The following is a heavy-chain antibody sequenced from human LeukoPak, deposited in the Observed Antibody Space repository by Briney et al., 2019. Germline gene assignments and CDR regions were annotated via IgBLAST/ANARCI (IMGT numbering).Heavy chain of an antibody. V-gene: IGHV4-39*07. CDR2: IYYSGST. CDR3: VRVEYYDWLHWFDP. J-gene: IGHJ5*02. CDR1: GGSIRSSSYY. D-gene: IGHD3-3*01. Sequence: SETLSLTCTVSGGSIRSSSYYWGWIRQPPGKGLEWIGSIYYSGSTYYNSSLKSRVTISVDTSKNQFSLKVNSVTAADTAVYYCVRVEYYDWLHWFDPWGQGTLVTASS.